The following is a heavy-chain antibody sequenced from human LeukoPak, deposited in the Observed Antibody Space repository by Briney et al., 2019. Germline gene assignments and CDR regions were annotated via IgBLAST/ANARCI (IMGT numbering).Heavy chain of an antibody. V-gene: IGHV4-34*01. CDR2: INHSGST. Sequence: SETLSLTCAVYGGSFSGYYWSWIRQPPGKGLEWVGEINHSGSTNYNPSLKSRVTISVDTSKNQFSLRLSSVTAADTAVYYCARVGRYSYGYPGGYWGQGTLVTVSS. J-gene: IGHJ4*02. CDR1: GGSFSGYY. D-gene: IGHD5-18*01. CDR3: ARVGRYSYGYPGGY.